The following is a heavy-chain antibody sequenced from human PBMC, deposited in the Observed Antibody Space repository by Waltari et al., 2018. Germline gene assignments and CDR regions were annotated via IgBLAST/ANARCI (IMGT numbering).Heavy chain of an antibody. CDR3: ARGGSYWGY. Sequence: QVQLQESGPGLVKPSETLSLTGTVAGGSISSYYWSWIRQPPGKGLEWIGYIYYSGSTNYNPSLKSRVTISVDTSKNQFSLKLSSVTAADTAVYYCARGGSYWGYWGQGTLVTVSS. D-gene: IGHD1-26*01. V-gene: IGHV4-59*01. CDR1: GGSISSYY. J-gene: IGHJ4*02. CDR2: IYYSGST.